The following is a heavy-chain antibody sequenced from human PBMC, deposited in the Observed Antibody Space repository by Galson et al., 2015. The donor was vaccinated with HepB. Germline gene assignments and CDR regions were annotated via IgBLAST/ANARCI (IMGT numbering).Heavy chain of an antibody. J-gene: IGHJ3*02. CDR1: GFIVSSNY. D-gene: IGHD3-10*01. V-gene: IGHV3-53*01. CDR2: IYSAGNT. Sequence: SLRLSCAASGFIVSSNYMTWVRQAPGRGLEWVSIIYSAGNTNYADSVKGRFTTSRDNSKNTVYLQMNSLRVEDTAVYYCARVWGCFGNDTFDIWGQGTMVTVSS. CDR3: ARVWGCFGNDTFDI.